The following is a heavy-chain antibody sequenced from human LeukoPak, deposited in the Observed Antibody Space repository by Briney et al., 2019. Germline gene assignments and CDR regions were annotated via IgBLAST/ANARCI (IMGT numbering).Heavy chain of an antibody. CDR3: ARVALRRDYYFDY. V-gene: IGHV4-59*08. CDR1: GGSISSYY. Sequence: PSETLSLTCTVSGGSISSYYWSWIRQPPGKGLEWIGYIYYSGSTNYNPSLKSRVTISVDTSKNQFSLKLSSVTAADTAVYYCARVALRRDYYFDYWGQGTLVTVSS. D-gene: IGHD2-21*02. J-gene: IGHJ4*02. CDR2: IYYSGST.